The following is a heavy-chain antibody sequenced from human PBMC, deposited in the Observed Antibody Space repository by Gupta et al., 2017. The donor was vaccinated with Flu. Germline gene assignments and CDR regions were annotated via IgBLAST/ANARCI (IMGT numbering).Heavy chain of an antibody. Sequence: EVQLLESGGGLVQPGGSLRLSCAASGFTFSSYAMSWVRQAPGKGLEWVSAISGSGGSTYYADSVKGRFTISRDNSKNTLYLQMNSLRAEDTAVYXCAKDSLTGYCSGGSCYHFDYWGQGTLVTVSS. CDR1: GFTFSSYA. J-gene: IGHJ4*02. V-gene: IGHV3-23*01. D-gene: IGHD2-15*01. CDR2: ISGSGGST. CDR3: AKDSLTGYCSGGSCYHFDY.